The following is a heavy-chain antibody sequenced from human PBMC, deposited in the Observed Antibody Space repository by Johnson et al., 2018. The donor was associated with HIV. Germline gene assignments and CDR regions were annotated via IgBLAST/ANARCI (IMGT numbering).Heavy chain of an antibody. CDR2: INWNGGST. V-gene: IGHV3-20*04. D-gene: IGHD2-21*02. CDR3: ARAHFPYFGGDCYSCAFDI. Sequence: EVQLVESGGGVVRPGGSLRLSCAASGFTFDDYGMSWVRQAPGKGLEWVSGINWNGGSTGYADSVKGRFTISRENAKNSLYLQMNSLRAEGTAVYYCARAHFPYFGGDCYSCAFDIWGQGTVVTVSS. J-gene: IGHJ3*02. CDR1: GFTFDDYG.